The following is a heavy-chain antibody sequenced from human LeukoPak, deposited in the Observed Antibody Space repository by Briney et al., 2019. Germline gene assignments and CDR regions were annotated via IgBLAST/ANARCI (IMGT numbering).Heavy chain of an antibody. V-gene: IGHV1-2*02. Sequence: ASVKVSCKASGYTFTSYDINWVRQAPGQGLEWMGWINPNSGGTNYAQKFQGRVTMTRDTSISTAYMELSRLRSDDTAVYYCARGRLGTYNWFDPWGQGTLVTVSS. CDR1: GYTFTSYD. CDR3: ARGRLGTYNWFDP. J-gene: IGHJ5*02. D-gene: IGHD1/OR15-1a*01. CDR2: INPNSGGT.